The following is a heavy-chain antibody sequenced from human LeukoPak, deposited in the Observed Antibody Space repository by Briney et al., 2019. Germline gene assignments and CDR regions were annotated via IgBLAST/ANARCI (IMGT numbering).Heavy chain of an antibody. J-gene: IGHJ5*02. CDR3: ASLRYCSSTSCYNNWFDP. V-gene: IGHV4-30-4*08. Sequence: SQTLSLTCTVSGGSISSGDYYWSWIRQPPGKGLEWIGYIYYSGSTYYNPSLKSRVTISVDTSKNQFSLKLSSVTAADTAVYYCASLRYCSSTSCYNNWFDPWGQGTLVTVSS. D-gene: IGHD2-2*02. CDR1: GGSISSGDYY. CDR2: IYYSGST.